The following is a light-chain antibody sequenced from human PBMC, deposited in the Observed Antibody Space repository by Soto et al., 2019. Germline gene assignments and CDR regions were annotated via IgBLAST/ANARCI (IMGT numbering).Light chain of an antibody. V-gene: IGKV1-39*01. CDR1: QSISSY. CDR3: QQSYSTLWT. J-gene: IGKJ1*01. CDR2: AAS. Sequence: DIQMTHSPSSLSASVVDRVTIACRASQSISSYLNWYQQKPGKAPKLLIYAASSLQSGVPSRFSGSGSGTDFTLTISSLQPEDFATYYCQQSYSTLWTFGQGTKVDIK.